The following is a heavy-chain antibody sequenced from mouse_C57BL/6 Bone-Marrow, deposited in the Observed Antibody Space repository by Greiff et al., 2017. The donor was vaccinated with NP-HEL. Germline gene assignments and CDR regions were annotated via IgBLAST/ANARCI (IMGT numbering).Heavy chain of an antibody. CDR2: IDPSDSYT. CDR1: GYTFTSYW. V-gene: IGHV1-59*01. CDR3: ARSVSY. J-gene: IGHJ3*01. Sequence: VKLQEPGAELVRPGTSVKLSCKASGYTFTSYWMHWVKQRPGQGLEWIGVIDPSDSYTNYNQKFKGKATLTVDTSSSTAYMQLSSLTSEDSAVYYCARSVSYWGQGTLVTVSA.